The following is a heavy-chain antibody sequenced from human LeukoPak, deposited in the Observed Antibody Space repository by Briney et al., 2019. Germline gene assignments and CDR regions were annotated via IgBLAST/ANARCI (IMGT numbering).Heavy chain of an antibody. V-gene: IGHV4-61*02. J-gene: IGHJ4*02. CDR2: IYTSGST. CDR3: ARDSAPYGSGSYYSSIDY. D-gene: IGHD3-10*01. CDR1: GGSISSGSYY. Sequence: SQTLSLTCTVSGGSISSGSYYWSWIRQPAGKGLEWIGRIYTSGSTNYNPSLKSRVTMSVDTSKNQFTLKLSSVTAADTAVYYCARDSAPYGSGSYYSSIDYWGQGTLVTVSS.